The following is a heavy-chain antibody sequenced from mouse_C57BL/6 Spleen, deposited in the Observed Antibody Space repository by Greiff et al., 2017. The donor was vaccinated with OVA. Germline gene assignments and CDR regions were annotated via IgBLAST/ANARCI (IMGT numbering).Heavy chain of an antibody. CDR3: ASRVHGWYFGG. D-gene: IGHD2-14*01. J-gene: IGHJ1*03. CDR1: GYSFTGYY. V-gene: IGHV1-42*01. CDR2: INPSTGGT. Sequence: VQLKESGPELVKPGASVKISCKASGYSFTGYYMNWVKQSPEKSLEWIGEINPSTGGTTYNQKFKAKATLTVDKSSSTAYMQLRSLTSEDSAVYYYASRVHGWYFGGWGTGTTVTVSS.